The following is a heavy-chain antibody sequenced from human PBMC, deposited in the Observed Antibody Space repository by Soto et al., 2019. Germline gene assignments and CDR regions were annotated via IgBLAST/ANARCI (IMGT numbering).Heavy chain of an antibody. CDR1: GYTFTSYD. Sequence: QVQLVQSGAEVKKPWASVKVSCKASGYTFTSYDINWVRQATGQGLEWMGWMNPNSGNTNYAQKLQGRVTMTTDTSTSTAYMELRSLRSDDTAVYYCAVTYYYDSSELDAFDIWGQGTMVTVSS. CDR2: MNPNSGNT. V-gene: IGHV1-8*01. D-gene: IGHD3-22*01. CDR3: AVTYYYDSSELDAFDI. J-gene: IGHJ3*02.